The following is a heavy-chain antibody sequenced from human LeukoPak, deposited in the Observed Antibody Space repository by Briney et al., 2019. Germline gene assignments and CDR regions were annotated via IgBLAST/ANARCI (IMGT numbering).Heavy chain of an antibody. CDR3: ASEAFCAGGSCYLHRVAS. Sequence: AAVKVSCKASGYTFTAYYRHWVRQAPGQGREWMGWIDTNRGGTNYAQKFQGRVTITRDTSIGTAYMELSSLISDDTAVYYCASEAFCAGGSCYLHRVASWGPGTLVTVSS. D-gene: IGHD2-15*01. J-gene: IGHJ4*02. V-gene: IGHV1-2*02. CDR1: GYTFTAYY. CDR2: IDTNRGGT.